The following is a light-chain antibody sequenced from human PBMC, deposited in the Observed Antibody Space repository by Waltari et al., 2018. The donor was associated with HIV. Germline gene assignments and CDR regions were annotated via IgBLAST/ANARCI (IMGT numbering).Light chain of an antibody. V-gene: IGLV1-36*01. J-gene: IGLJ1*01. CDR1: SSNIGNNA. Sequence: QSVLTQPPSVSEAPRQRVTISCSGSSSNIGNNAVNWYQQLPGKAPKLLISYDDLVPSGVSDRMSGSKSGTSASLAISGLQSEDEADYYCAAWDDSLNGYVFGTGTKVTVL. CDR3: AAWDDSLNGYV. CDR2: YDD.